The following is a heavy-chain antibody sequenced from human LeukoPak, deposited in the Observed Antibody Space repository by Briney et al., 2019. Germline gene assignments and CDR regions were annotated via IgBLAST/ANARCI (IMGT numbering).Heavy chain of an antibody. CDR2: ISGSGGST. V-gene: IGHV3-23*01. CDR3: AKDGRRYYGSGSSAERGGYYYYMDV. J-gene: IGHJ6*03. Sequence: GGSLRLSCAASGFTVRSSYMSWVRQAPGKGLEWVSAISGSGGSTYYADSVKGRFTISRDNSKNTLYLQMNSLRAEDTAVYYCAKDGRRYYGSGSSAERGGYYYYMDVWGKGTTVTISS. CDR1: GFTVRSSY. D-gene: IGHD3-10*01.